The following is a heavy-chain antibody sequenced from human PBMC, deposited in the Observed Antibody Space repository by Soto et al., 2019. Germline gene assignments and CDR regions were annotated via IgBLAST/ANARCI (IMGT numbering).Heavy chain of an antibody. CDR2: ISAYNGNT. D-gene: IGHD5-18*01. V-gene: IGHV1-18*01. CDR3: ARSRHSAMVKYYYYYGMDV. CDR1: GYTFTSYG. Sequence: ASVKVSCTASGYTFTSYGISWVRQATGQGLEWMGWISAYNGNTNYAQKLQGRVTMTTDTSTSTAYMELRSLRSDDTAVYYCARSRHSAMVKYYYYYGMDVWGQGTTVTVSS. J-gene: IGHJ6*02.